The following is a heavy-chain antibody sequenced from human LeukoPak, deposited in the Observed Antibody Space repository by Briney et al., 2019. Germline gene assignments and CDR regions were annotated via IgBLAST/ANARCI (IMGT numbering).Heavy chain of an antibody. CDR3: ARGPSRITMVRGVKNWFDP. Sequence: ASVKVSCKASGYTFTSYDINWVRQATGQGLKWMGWMNPNSGNTGYAQKFQGRVTMTRNTSISTAYMELSSLRSEDTAVYYCARGPSRITMVRGVKNWFDPWGQGTLVTVSS. J-gene: IGHJ5*02. D-gene: IGHD3-10*01. CDR1: GYTFTSYD. V-gene: IGHV1-8*01. CDR2: MNPNSGNT.